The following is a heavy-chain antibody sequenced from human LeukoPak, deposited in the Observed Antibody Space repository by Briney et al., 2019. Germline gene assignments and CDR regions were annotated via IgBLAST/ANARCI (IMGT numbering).Heavy chain of an antibody. CDR2: FDPEDGET. V-gene: IGHV1-24*01. CDR3: ARGRTASNPNDAFDI. CDR1: GYTLTELS. Sequence: ASVKVSCKVSGYTLTELSMHWVRQAPGKGLEWMGGFDPEDGETIYAQKFQGRVTMTEDTSTDTAYMELSSLRSDDTAVYYCARGRTASNPNDAFDIWGQGTMVTVSS. J-gene: IGHJ3*02. D-gene: IGHD4-11*01.